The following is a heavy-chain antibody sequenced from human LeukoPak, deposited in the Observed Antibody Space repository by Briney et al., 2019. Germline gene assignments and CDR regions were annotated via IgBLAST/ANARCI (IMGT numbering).Heavy chain of an antibody. CDR2: INHSGST. CDR1: GGSFSGYY. V-gene: IGHV4-34*01. CDR3: ARRGGGNQYYYGSGSYKI. D-gene: IGHD3-10*01. Sequence: SETLSLTCAVYGGSFSGYYWSWIRQPPGKGLEWIGEINHSGSTNYNPSLKSRVTISVDTSKNQFSLKLSSVTAADTAVYYCARRGGGNQYYYGSGSYKIWGQGTLVTVSS. J-gene: IGHJ4*02.